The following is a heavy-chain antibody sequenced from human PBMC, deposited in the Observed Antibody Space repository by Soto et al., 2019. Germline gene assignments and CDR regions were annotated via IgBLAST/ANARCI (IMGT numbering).Heavy chain of an antibody. J-gene: IGHJ5*01. CDR3: AHAMLYCTGGSCSTWFDS. CDR2: IYWDDDK. V-gene: IGHV2-5*02. Sequence: QITLKESGPTLVKPTQTLTLTCTFSGFSLSTHGVGVGWVRQPAGKDLEWLALIYWDDDKRYSASLNSRLTIHTNTSQNQVVLTMPNMDPADTATDYCAHAMLYCTGGSCSTWFDSWGQGTLVTVSS. CDR1: GFSLSTHGVG. D-gene: IGHD2-15*01.